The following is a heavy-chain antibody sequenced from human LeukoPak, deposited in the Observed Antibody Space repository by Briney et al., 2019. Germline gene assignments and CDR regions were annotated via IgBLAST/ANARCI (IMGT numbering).Heavy chain of an antibody. CDR3: ASRKLGNDY. Sequence: SQTLSLTCTISGGSVSDYYWSWIRQSPGKGLEWIGYIYHTGSTSYSPSLKSRVTISADTSRNQFSLKLSSVTAADTAVYYCASRKLGNDYWGQGTLVTVSS. V-gene: IGHV4-59*02. CDR2: IYHTGST. J-gene: IGHJ4*02. CDR1: GGSVSDYY. D-gene: IGHD7-27*01.